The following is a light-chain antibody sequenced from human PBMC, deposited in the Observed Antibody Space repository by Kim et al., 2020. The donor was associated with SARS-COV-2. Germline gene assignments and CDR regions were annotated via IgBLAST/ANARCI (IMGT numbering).Light chain of an antibody. CDR2: DVS. CDR3: SSYTSSSTWV. V-gene: IGLV2-14*03. Sequence: GQSITLSCTGTSSAVSGYNYVSWYQHHPGKAPKLMIYDVSKRPSGVSNRFSGSKSGNTASLTISGLQAEDEADYYCSSYTSSSTWVFGGGTQLTVL. J-gene: IGLJ3*02. CDR1: SSAVSGYNY.